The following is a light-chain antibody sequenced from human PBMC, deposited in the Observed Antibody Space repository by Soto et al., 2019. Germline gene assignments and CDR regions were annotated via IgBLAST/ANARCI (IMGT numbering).Light chain of an antibody. V-gene: IGKV1-39*01. CDR2: EAS. CDR1: QNIRTY. Sequence: DIQVTQSPSSLSASVGDRVTITCRASQNIRTYLTWYQQKPGKAPKLLIYEASDLQSGVPSRFSGSGSGTDFSLTITSLQPEDVATYYCQQSFYAPPTFGQGTKVEIK. CDR3: QQSFYAPPT. J-gene: IGKJ1*01.